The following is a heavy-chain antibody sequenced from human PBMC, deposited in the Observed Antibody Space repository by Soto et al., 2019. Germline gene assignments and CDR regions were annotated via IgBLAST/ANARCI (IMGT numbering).Heavy chain of an antibody. CDR1: GGSISGYF. D-gene: IGHD3-10*01. V-gene: IGHV4-59*01. CDR3: ARADTTIVPLAH. J-gene: IGHJ4*02. Sequence: SETLSLTCTVSGGSISGYFWNWIRQPPGKGLEWIGYMSYTGNTNYNPSLTSRVSISVDTSKNQFSLNLNSVTAADTAVYYCARADTTIVPLAHWGPGPLVTVSS. CDR2: MSYTGNT.